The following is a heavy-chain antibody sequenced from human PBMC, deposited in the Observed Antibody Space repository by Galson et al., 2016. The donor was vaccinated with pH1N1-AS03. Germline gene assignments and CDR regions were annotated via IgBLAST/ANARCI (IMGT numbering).Heavy chain of an antibody. J-gene: IGHJ5*02. CDR2: INDTLDGRTT. CDR3: AKTQTFSFGLGLDP. D-gene: IGHD3-3*02. Sequence: LRLSCAASGFNFRSAWMSWVRQAPGKGLEWVGRINDTLDGRTTDYASPVKGRFSISRDDTNNTLYLEMNSLKTEDTAVYYCAKTQTFSFGLGLDPWGQGTLVTVSS. V-gene: IGHV3-15*01. CDR1: GFNFRSAW.